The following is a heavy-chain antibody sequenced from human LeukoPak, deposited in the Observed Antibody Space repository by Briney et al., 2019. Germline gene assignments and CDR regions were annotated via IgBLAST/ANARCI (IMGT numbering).Heavy chain of an antibody. CDR2: INHSGST. V-gene: IGHV4-34*01. Sequence: GSLRLSCAASGFTFSSYAMSWVRQAPGKGLEWIGEINHSGSTNYNPSLKSRVTISVDTSKNQFSLKLSSVTAADTAVYYCARAQPSLWYYDSSAWPYYFDYWGQGTLVTVSS. CDR3: ARAQPSLWYYDSSAWPYYFDY. CDR1: GFTFSSYA. D-gene: IGHD3-22*01. J-gene: IGHJ4*02.